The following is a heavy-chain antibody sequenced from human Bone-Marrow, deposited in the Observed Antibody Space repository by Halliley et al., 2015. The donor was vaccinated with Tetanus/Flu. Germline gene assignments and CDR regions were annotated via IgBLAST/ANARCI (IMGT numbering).Heavy chain of an antibody. CDR1: GFPFSGYD. V-gene: IGHV3-13*01. CDR2: IDTTGET. J-gene: IGHJ6*02. D-gene: IGHD3-22*01. CDR3: ARQPKSGGSRRMGFYYHYGMDV. Sequence: SLRLSCTAFGFPFSGYDMHWVRQAAGSGLEWVSGIDTTGETFYLGSVKGRFTISRDDAKNSMYLQMNSLTAGDTAVYFCARQPKSGGSRRMGFYYHYGMDVRGQGTTVTVSS.